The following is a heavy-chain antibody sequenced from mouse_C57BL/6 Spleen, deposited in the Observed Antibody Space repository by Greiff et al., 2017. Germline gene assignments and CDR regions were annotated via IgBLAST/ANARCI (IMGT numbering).Heavy chain of an antibody. Sequence: EVQLQQSGPELVKPGASVKISCKASGYSFTGYYMNWVKQSPEKSLEWIGEINPSTGGTTYNQKFKAKATLTVDKSSSTAYMQLKSLTSEDSAVYYCARIGSSGDFDYWGQGTTLTVSS. D-gene: IGHD1-1*01. V-gene: IGHV1-42*01. CDR1: GYSFTGYY. CDR2: INPSTGGT. J-gene: IGHJ2*01. CDR3: ARIGSSGDFDY.